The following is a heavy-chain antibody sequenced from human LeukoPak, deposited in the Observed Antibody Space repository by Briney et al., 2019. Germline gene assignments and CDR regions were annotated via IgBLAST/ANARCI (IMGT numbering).Heavy chain of an antibody. CDR3: ASAYYYDSSGPY. CDR1: GGSISSSSYY. D-gene: IGHD3-22*01. V-gene: IGHV4-39*01. Sequence: SETLSLTCTVSGGSISSSSYYWGWIRQPPGKGLEWIGSIYYSGSTYYNPSLKSRVTISVDTSKNQFSLKLSSVTAADTAVYYCASAYYYDSSGPYWGQGTLVTVSS. CDR2: IYYSGST. J-gene: IGHJ4*02.